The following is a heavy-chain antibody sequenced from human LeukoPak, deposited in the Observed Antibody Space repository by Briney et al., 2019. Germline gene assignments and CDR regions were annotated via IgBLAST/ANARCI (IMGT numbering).Heavy chain of an antibody. CDR3: ARQGAYSSAIGMGY. CDR2: INPSGGGT. CDR1: GYTFNNYY. J-gene: IGHJ4*02. V-gene: IGHV1-46*02. D-gene: IGHD6-19*01. Sequence: GASVKVSCTASGYTFNNYYMYWVRQAPGQGLEWMGMINPSGGGTSYAQKFQGRVTMTRDTSTRTVYMEVSSLKPEDTAVYYCARQGAYSSAIGMGYWGQGTLVTVSS.